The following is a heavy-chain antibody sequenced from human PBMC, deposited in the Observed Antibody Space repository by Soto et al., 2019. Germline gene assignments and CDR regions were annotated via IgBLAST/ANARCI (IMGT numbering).Heavy chain of an antibody. CDR1: GLIFSDYH. D-gene: IGHD6-19*01. CDR3: AMLGGWSGGSSGMDV. CDR2: MRRKANSYTT. J-gene: IGHJ6*04. Sequence: EVQLVESGGGLVQPGGSLRLSCAASGLIFSDYHMDWVRQAPGKGLEWVGRMRRKANSYTTEYAESVKGRFTISRDDSNNSLYLQMNSLKSEDTAVYYCAMLGGWSGGSSGMDVWGEGTAVTVSS. V-gene: IGHV3-72*01.